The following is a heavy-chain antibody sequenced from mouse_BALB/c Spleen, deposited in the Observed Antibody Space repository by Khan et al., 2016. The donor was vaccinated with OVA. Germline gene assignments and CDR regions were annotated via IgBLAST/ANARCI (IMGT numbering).Heavy chain of an antibody. V-gene: IGHV1-77*01. D-gene: IGHD1-1*01. CDR2: IYPGSGSI. CDR1: GYSFTDYI. CDR3: ARRYSGSSYPGFAY. J-gene: IGHJ3*01. Sequence: QVRLQQSGPELVMPGASVKMSCKASGYSFTDYIITWVKQRTGQGLQWIGVIYPGSGSIYSNEKFKGKATLTADKSSNTAYMQLSSLTSDDSAVYFGARRYSGSSYPGFAYGGHGTLVTVSA.